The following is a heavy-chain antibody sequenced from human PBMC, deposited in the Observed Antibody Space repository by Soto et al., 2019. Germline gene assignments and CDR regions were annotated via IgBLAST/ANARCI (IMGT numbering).Heavy chain of an antibody. CDR1: GLTFSSYG. Sequence: GGSLRLSCAASGLTFSSYGMHWVRQAPGKGLEWVAVISYDGSNKYYADSVKGRFTISRDNSKNTLYLQMNSLRAEDTAVYYCARDSAARRFDYWGQGTLVTVSS. CDR2: ISYDGSNK. D-gene: IGHD6-6*01. CDR3: ARDSAARRFDY. V-gene: IGHV3-30*03. J-gene: IGHJ4*02.